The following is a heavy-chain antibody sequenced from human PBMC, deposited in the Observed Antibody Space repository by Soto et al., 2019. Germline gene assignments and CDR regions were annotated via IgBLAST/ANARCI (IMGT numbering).Heavy chain of an antibody. J-gene: IGHJ3*02. CDR1: GFTFSNYS. CDR3: ARAPHASSSWYDAFDI. Sequence: PGGSMRLSCAASGFTFSNYSMNWVRQATGKGLEWVSYISSSSSTIYYADSVKGRFTISRDNAKNSLYLQMNSLRDEDTAVYYCARAPHASSSWYDAFDIWGQGTMVTVSS. V-gene: IGHV3-48*02. D-gene: IGHD6-13*01. CDR2: ISSSSSTI.